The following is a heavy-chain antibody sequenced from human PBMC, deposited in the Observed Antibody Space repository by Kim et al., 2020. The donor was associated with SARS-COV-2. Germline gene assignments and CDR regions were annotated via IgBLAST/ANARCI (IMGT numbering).Heavy chain of an antibody. V-gene: IGHV3-23*01. CDR3: AKDGCRVVVAATCGMDV. J-gene: IGHJ6*02. Sequence: GKGRFTNSRDNTKNTLYRQMNSLRAEDTAVYYCAKDGCRVVVAATCGMDVWGQGTTVTVSS. D-gene: IGHD2-15*01.